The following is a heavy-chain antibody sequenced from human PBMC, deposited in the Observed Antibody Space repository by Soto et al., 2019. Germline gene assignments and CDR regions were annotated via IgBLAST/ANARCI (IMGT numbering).Heavy chain of an antibody. CDR2: IYYSGST. D-gene: IGHD6-19*01. Sequence: QVQLQESGPGLVKPSQTLSLTCTVSGGSISSGGYYWSWIRQHPGKGLEWIGYIYYSGSTYYNPSLNSRVTISVDTSKNQVSLKLSSVTAADTAVYYCARDLGPGYSSGWVFDYWGQGTLVTVSS. J-gene: IGHJ4*02. CDR3: ARDLGPGYSSGWVFDY. CDR1: GGSISSGGYY. V-gene: IGHV4-31*03.